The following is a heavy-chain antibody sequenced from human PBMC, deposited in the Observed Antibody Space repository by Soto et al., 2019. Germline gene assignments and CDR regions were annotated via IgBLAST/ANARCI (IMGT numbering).Heavy chain of an antibody. D-gene: IGHD4-17*01. CDR2: ISYGGSNK. V-gene: IGHV3-30-3*01. CDR3: ARDPGGDYWFDP. J-gene: IGHJ5*02. CDR1: GFTFSSYA. Sequence: QVQLVESGGGVVQPGRSLRLSCAASGFTFSSYAMHWVRQAPGKGLEWVAVISYGGSNKYYADSVKGRFTISRDNSKNTLYLQMNSLRAEDTAVYYCARDPGGDYWFDPWGQGTLVTVSS.